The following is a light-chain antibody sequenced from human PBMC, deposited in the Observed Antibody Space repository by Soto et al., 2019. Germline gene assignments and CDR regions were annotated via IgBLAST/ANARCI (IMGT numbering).Light chain of an antibody. J-gene: IGKJ1*01. CDR2: GAS. CDR1: QSIRSNY. V-gene: IGKV3-20*01. CDR3: QQYGSSPRT. Sequence: NVFTQAPGTPSLSSGERSPPSCTASQSIRSNYVAWYQEKHGQGPRXXIYGASSRATGIPDRFSGSVSGTDLTLTISRLEPEDCAMYYGQQYGSSPRTFGQGTKVDIK.